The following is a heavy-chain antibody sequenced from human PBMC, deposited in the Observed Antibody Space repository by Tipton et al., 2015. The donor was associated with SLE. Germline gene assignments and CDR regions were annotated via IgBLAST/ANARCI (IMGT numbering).Heavy chain of an antibody. J-gene: IGHJ4*02. CDR3: ATHQKWELLKGAYYSDY. Sequence: SLRLSCAASGFTFSSYGMHWVRQAPGKGLEWVAVISYDGSNKYYADSVKGRFTISRDNSKNTLYLQMNSLRAEDTAVYYCATHQKWELLKGAYYSDYWGQGTLVTVSS. CDR1: GFTFSSYG. V-gene: IGHV3-30*03. CDR2: ISYDGSNK. D-gene: IGHD1-26*01.